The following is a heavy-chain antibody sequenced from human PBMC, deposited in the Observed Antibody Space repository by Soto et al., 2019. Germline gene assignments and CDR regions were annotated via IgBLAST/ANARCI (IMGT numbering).Heavy chain of an antibody. CDR2: MSYDGSNK. D-gene: IGHD3-10*01. V-gene: IGHV3-30*18. CDR3: AKAGHVYYYGSGSYEGMDV. J-gene: IGHJ6*02. Sequence: QVQLVESGGGVVQPGRSLRLSCAASGFTFSSYGMHWVRQAPGKGLEWVAVMSYDGSNKYYADSVKGRFTISRDNSKNTLYLQMNSLRAEDTAVYYCAKAGHVYYYGSGSYEGMDVWGQGTTVTVSS. CDR1: GFTFSSYG.